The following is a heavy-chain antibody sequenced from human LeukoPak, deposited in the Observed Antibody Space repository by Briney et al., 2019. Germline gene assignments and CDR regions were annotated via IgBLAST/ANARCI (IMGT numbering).Heavy chain of an antibody. CDR1: GFTFSSYS. V-gene: IGHV3-64*01. J-gene: IGHJ6*03. CDR2: ISSNGGNT. CDR3: ARVRAYYGSGSYYYYYMDV. Sequence: GGSLRLSCVVSGFTFSSYSMSWVRQAPGKGLEYVSAISSNGGNTYYANSVKGRFTISRDNSKNTLYLQMGSLRAEDMAVYYCARVRAYYGSGSYYYYYMDVWGKGTTVTISS. D-gene: IGHD3-10*01.